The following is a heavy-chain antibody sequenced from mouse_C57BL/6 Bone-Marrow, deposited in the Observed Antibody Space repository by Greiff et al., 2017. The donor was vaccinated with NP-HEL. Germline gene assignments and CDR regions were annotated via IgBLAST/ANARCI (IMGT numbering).Heavy chain of an antibody. J-gene: IGHJ4*01. Sequence: VQLKQPGPELVKPGASVKMSCKASGYTFTDYNMHWVKQSHGKSLEWIGYINPNNGGTSYNQKFKGKATLTVNKSSSTAYMELRSLTSEDSAVYYCASFEGYERMDYWGQGTSVTVSS. CDR1: GYTFTDYN. CDR3: ASFEGYERMDY. CDR2: INPNNGGT. D-gene: IGHD2-3*01. V-gene: IGHV1-22*01.